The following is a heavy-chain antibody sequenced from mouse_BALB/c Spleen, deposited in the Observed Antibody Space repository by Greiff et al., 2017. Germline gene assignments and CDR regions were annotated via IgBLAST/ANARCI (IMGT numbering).Heavy chain of an antibody. Sequence: QVQLQQSGPELVKPGASVKLSCKASGYTFTDYFISWVKQRPGQGLEWIGEIYPGSGSTYYNEKFKGKATLPADKSSITAYMQLSSLTSEDSAVYYFAISVYYGSRGGFAYWGQGTLVTVSA. D-gene: IGHD1-1*01. CDR1: GYTFTDYF. CDR3: AISVYYGSRGGFAY. V-gene: IGHV1-77*01. CDR2: IYPGSGST. J-gene: IGHJ3*01.